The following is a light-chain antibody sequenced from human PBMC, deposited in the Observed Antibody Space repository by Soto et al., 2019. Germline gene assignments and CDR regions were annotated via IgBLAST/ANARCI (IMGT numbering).Light chain of an antibody. CDR1: QSVGSS. Sequence: EVVLTQSPATLSLSPGERATLSCRASQSVGSSLAWYQQKPGQAPRPLIYDASNRATGIPGRFSGRGSGTDFTLTISSLEPEDFAVYYCQQRGAFGQGTKLEIK. CDR2: DAS. J-gene: IGKJ2*01. CDR3: QQRGA. V-gene: IGKV3-11*01.